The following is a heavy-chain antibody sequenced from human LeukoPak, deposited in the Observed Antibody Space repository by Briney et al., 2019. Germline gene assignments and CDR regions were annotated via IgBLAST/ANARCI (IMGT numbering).Heavy chain of an antibody. D-gene: IGHD2-15*01. J-gene: IGHJ6*02. CDR3: ALEYCSGGSCYPNYYYYGMDV. V-gene: IGHV3-30*03. CDR2: ISYDGSNK. CDR1: GFTFSSYG. Sequence: GGSLRLSCAASGFTFSSYGMHWVRQAPGKGLEWVAVISYDGSNKYYADSVKGRFTISRDNAKNSLYLQMNSLRAEDTAVYYCALEYCSGGSCYPNYYYYGMDVWGQGTTVTVSS.